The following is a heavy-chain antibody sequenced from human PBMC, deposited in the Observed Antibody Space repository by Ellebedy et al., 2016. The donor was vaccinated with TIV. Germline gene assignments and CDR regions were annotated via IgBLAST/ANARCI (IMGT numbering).Heavy chain of an antibody. V-gene: IGHV3-23*01. CDR3: AKDSGLSGWYFDY. J-gene: IGHJ4*02. D-gene: IGHD6-19*01. CDR1: GFNFRTYA. Sequence: GESLKISCAAVGFNFRTYAMSWVRQAPGRGLEWVAAISGSGDDTYYLDSVKGRFTTSRDNSNDMVYLQINSLRPDDTAVYYCAKDSGLSGWYFDYWGQGTLVTVSS. CDR2: ISGSGDDT.